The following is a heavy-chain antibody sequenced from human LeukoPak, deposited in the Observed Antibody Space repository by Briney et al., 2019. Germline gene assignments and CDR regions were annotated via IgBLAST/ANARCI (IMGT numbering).Heavy chain of an antibody. Sequence: ASQTLSLTCTVSGGAISSYYWSWIRQPPGKGLEWIGNIYYSGSTNYNPSLKSRVTISVDTSKNQFSLRLSSVTAADTAVYYCARQGAYSYGPDYWGQGTLVTASS. D-gene: IGHD5-18*01. CDR3: ARQGAYSYGPDY. CDR1: GGAISSYY. J-gene: IGHJ4*02. CDR2: IYYSGST. V-gene: IGHV4-59*08.